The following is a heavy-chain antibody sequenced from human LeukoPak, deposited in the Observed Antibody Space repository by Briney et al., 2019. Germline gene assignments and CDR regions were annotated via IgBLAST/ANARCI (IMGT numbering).Heavy chain of an antibody. CDR1: GYTFTGYY. V-gene: IGHV1-2*04. Sequence: ASVKVSCKASGYTFTGYYMRWVRQAPGQGLEWMGWINPNSGGTNYAQKFQGWVTMTRDTSLSTAYMELSRLRSDDTALYYCARENMDSSGLDYWGQGTLVTVSS. CDR3: ARENMDSSGLDY. J-gene: IGHJ4*02. D-gene: IGHD3-22*01. CDR2: INPNSGGT.